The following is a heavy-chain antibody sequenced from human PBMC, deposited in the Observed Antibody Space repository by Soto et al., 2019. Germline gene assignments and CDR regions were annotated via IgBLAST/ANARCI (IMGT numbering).Heavy chain of an antibody. CDR1: GFTFSSYG. CDR2: ISYDGSNK. Sequence: QVQLVESGGGVVQPGRSLRLSCAASGFTFSSYGMHWVRQAPGKGLEWVPVISYDGSNKYYADSVKGRFTISRDNSKNTLYLQMNSLRAEDTAVYYCAKKALLDYYYYYYMDVWGKGTTVTVSS. J-gene: IGHJ6*03. V-gene: IGHV3-30*18. D-gene: IGHD1-1*01. CDR3: AKKALLDYYYYYYMDV.